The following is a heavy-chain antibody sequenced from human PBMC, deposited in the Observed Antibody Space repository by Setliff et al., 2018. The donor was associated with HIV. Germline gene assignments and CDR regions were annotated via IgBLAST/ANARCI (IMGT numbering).Heavy chain of an antibody. D-gene: IGHD2-15*01. CDR1: GYSFTSYW. Sequence: PGESLKISCKGSGYSFTSYWIGWVRQMPGKGLVWMGIIYPGDSDTRYSPSFQGQVTISADKPISTAYLQWSSLKASDTAMYYCATSPLGYCSGGSCYQYFDYWGPGTLVTVSS. CDR3: ATSPLGYCSGGSCYQYFDY. V-gene: IGHV5-51*01. CDR2: IYPGDSDT. J-gene: IGHJ4*02.